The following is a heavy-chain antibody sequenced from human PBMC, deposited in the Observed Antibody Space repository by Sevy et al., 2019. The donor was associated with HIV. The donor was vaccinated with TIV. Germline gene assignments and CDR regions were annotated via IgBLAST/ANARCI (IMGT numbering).Heavy chain of an antibody. CDR2: INYSGST. CDR3: ADPKLTYTNGWHYFDY. Sequence: SETLSLTCTVSGASISSSGYYWGWIRQPPGKGLEWIASINYSGSTFYNPSLKSRVTISADTSKNQFSLRLSSVTAADSSIYYCADPKLTYTNGWHYFDYWGQGTVVTVSS. J-gene: IGHJ4*02. D-gene: IGHD6-19*01. V-gene: IGHV4-39*01. CDR1: GASISSSGYY.